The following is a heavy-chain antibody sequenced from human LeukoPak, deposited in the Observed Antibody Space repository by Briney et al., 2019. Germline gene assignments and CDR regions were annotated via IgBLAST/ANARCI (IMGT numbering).Heavy chain of an antibody. J-gene: IGHJ4*02. CDR2: MNPNSGNT. D-gene: IGHD6-19*01. CDR3: ARPYTSGWHRLFDS. Sequence: GASVTVSCKASGYTFTSYDINWVRQATGQGLEWMGWMNPNSGNTGYAQKFQGRVTMTRNTSISTAYMELSSLRSEDTAVYYCARPYTSGWHRLFDSWGQETLVTVSS. CDR1: GYTFTSYD. V-gene: IGHV1-8*01.